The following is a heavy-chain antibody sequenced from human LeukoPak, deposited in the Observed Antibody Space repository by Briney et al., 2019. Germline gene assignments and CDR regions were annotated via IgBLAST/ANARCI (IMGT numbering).Heavy chain of an antibody. V-gene: IGHV4-61*01. CDR3: ARARESYGDYLKQPFDY. CDR2: IYYGGST. CDR1: GGSISSSSYY. D-gene: IGHD4-17*01. Sequence: KPSETLSLTCTVSGGSISSSSYYWSWIRQPPGKGLEWIGYIYYGGSTNYNPSLKSRVTISVDTSKNQFSLKLSSVTAADTAVYYCARARESYGDYLKQPFDYWGQGTLVTVSS. J-gene: IGHJ4*02.